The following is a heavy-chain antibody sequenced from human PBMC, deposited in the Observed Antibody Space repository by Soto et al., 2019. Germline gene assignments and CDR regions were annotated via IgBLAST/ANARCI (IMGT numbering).Heavy chain of an antibody. CDR3: ASTIGPTRDCSSTSCFVEGWFDP. J-gene: IGHJ5*02. Sequence: QVQLVQSGAEVKKPGSSVKVSCKASGGTFSSYAISWVRQAPGQGLEWMGGIIPIFGTANYAQKFQGRVTITADESTSTAYVEMSSLGSDDTVVYYCASTIGPTRDCSSTSCFVEGWFDPGGQGTLVTVSS. CDR1: GGTFSSYA. CDR2: IIPIFGTA. V-gene: IGHV1-69*12. D-gene: IGHD2-2*01.